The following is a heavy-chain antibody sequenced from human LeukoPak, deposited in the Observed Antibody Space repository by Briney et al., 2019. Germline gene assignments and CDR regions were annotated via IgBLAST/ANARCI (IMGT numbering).Heavy chain of an antibody. D-gene: IGHD4-17*01. CDR1: GFTFSSYA. CDR2: ISYDGSNK. CDR3: ARDLNDYGAHGY. Sequence: PGRSLRLSCAASGFTFSSYAMHWVRQAPGKGLEWVAVISYDGSNKYYADSVKGRFTISRDNSKNTLYLQMNSLRAEDTAVYYCARDLNDYGAHGYWGQGTLVTVSS. J-gene: IGHJ4*02. V-gene: IGHV3-30*04.